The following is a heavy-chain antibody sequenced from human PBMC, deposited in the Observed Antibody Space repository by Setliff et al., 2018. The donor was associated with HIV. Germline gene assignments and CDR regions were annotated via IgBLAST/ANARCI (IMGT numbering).Heavy chain of an antibody. CDR2: IYHSGST. J-gene: IGHJ6*02. D-gene: IGHD5-12*01. V-gene: IGHV4-4*02. CDR3: ARGDGYRGNDAYYDSGMDV. CDR1: GGSITSSNW. Sequence: PSETLSLTCAVSGGSITSSNWWSRVRQPPGKGLEWIGEIYHSGSTNYNPSLKSRVTISLDTSKNQFSLNLRSVTAADTAVYYCARGDGYRGNDAYYDSGMDVWGQGITVTVSS.